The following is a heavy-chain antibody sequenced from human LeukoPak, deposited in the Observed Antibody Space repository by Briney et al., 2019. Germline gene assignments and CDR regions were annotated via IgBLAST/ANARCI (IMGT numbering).Heavy chain of an antibody. Sequence: GESLKISCRGSGYSFNTYWIGWVRQMPGKGLEWMGIINPIDSDTRYSPSFQGQVTMSADKSINTAYLQWSSLKASDTAMYYCARRQGCSSTSCPPDYWGQGTLVTVSS. CDR2: INPIDSDT. CDR1: GYSFNTYW. V-gene: IGHV5-51*01. D-gene: IGHD2-2*01. J-gene: IGHJ4*02. CDR3: ARRQGCSSTSCPPDY.